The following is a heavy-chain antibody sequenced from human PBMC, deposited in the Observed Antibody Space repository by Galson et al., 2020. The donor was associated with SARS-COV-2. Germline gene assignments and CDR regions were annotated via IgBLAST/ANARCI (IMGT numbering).Heavy chain of an antibody. V-gene: IGHV2-26*01. Sequence: SGPTLVKPTETLTLTCTVSGFSLSNARMGVSWIRQPQGKALEWLAHIFSNDEKSYSTSLKSRLTISKDTSKSQVVLTMTNMDPVDTATYYCARILRDSTIDYYYYMDVWGKGTTVTVSS. CDR1: GFSLSNARMG. CDR3: ARILRDSTIDYYYYMDV. J-gene: IGHJ6*03. D-gene: IGHD5-12*01. CDR2: IFSNDEK.